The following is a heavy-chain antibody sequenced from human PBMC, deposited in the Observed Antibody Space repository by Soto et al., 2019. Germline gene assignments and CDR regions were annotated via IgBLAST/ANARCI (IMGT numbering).Heavy chain of an antibody. CDR2: IIPILGIA. V-gene: IGHV1-69*02. Sequence: QVQLVQSGAEVKKPGSSVKVSCKASGGTFSSYTISWVRQAPGQGLEWMGRIIPILGIANYAQKFQGRVTMTADKSTSTANMELSSLRSEDTAVYYCARGPVADYGMDVWGQGTTVTVSS. CDR3: ARGPVADYGMDV. D-gene: IGHD2-15*01. J-gene: IGHJ6*02. CDR1: GGTFSSYT.